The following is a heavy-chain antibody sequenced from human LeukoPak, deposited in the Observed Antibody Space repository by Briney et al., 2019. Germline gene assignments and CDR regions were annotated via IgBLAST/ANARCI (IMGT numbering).Heavy chain of an antibody. CDR2: IYPGDSDT. J-gene: IGHJ5*02. Sequence: LGESLKISCKGSGYSFTSYWIGWVRQMPGKGLEWMGIIYPGDSDTRYSPSSQGQVTISADKSISTAYLQWSSLKASDTAMYYCARNIGYCSGGSCPSNWFYPWGQGTLVTVSS. CDR1: GYSFTSYW. D-gene: IGHD2-15*01. V-gene: IGHV5-51*01. CDR3: ARNIGYCSGGSCPSNWFYP.